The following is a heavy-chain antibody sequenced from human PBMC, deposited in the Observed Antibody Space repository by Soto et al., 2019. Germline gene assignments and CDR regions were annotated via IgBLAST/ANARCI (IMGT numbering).Heavy chain of an antibody. V-gene: IGHV3-23*01. D-gene: IGHD3-3*02. CDR1: GFTFRSYA. Sequence: GGSLRLSCAASGFTFRSYAMTWVRQAPGKGLEWVSVVTYNGDNTYYADSVKGRFTISRDNSKEKVDLQMNSLTAEDTAVYYCARYIRGPTVFYFDFWGPGVLVTVSS. CDR2: VTYNGDNT. CDR3: ARYIRGPTVFYFDF. J-gene: IGHJ4*02.